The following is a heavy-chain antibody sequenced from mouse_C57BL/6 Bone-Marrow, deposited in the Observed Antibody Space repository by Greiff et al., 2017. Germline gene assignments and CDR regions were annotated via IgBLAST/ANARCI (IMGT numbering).Heavy chain of an antibody. CDR1: GFTFSSYA. J-gene: IGHJ3*01. Sequence: EVTVVESGGGLVKPGGSLKLSCAASGFTFSSYAMSWVRQTPEKRLEWVATISDGGSYTYYPDNVKGRFTISRDNAKYNLYLQMSHLKSEDTAMYSCASSLAYWGQGTLVTVSA. V-gene: IGHV5-4*03. CDR3: ASSLAY. CDR2: ISDGGSYT.